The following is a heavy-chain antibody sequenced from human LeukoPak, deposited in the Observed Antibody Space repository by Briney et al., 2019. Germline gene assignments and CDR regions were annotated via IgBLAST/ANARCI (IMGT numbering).Heavy chain of an antibody. J-gene: IGHJ3*02. Sequence: GRSLRLSCAASGFTFSSYGMHWVRQAPGKGLEWVAVISYDGSNKYYADSVKGRFTISRDNSKNTLYLQMNSLRAEDTAVYYCAKPTYYYGSGSYDAFDIWGQGTMVTVSS. D-gene: IGHD3-10*01. V-gene: IGHV3-30*18. CDR2: ISYDGSNK. CDR1: GFTFSSYG. CDR3: AKPTYYYGSGSYDAFDI.